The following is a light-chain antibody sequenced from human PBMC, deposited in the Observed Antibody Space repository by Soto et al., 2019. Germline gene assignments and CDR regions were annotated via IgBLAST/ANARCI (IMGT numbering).Light chain of an antibody. CDR3: PQYNTFWT. CDR1: KNINTW. CDR2: DDS. Sequence: DIQMDQSPSTLSASVGERGTITCRASKNINTWVAWHQQKPGKAPKLLIYDDSSLESGVPSRVSGSASGTEFTLTISSLPPDDFATYYCPQYNTFWTFGPGPKVDI. V-gene: IGKV1-5*01. J-gene: IGKJ1*01.